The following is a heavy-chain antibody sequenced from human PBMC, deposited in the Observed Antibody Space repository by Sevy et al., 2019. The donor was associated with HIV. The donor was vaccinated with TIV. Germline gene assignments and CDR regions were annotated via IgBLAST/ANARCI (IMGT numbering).Heavy chain of an antibody. Sequence: GGSLRLSCAASGFTFSSYAMHWVRQAPGKGLEWVAVISYDGSNKYYADSVKGRFTISRDNSKNTLYLQMNSLRAEDTAVYYCARDLTVDIVATIPSYFDYWGQGTLVIVSS. V-gene: IGHV3-30*04. CDR3: ARDLTVDIVATIPSYFDY. CDR2: ISYDGSNK. CDR1: GFTFSSYA. J-gene: IGHJ4*02. D-gene: IGHD5-12*01.